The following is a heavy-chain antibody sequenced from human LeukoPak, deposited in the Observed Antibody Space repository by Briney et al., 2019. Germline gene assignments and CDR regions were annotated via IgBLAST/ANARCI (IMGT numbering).Heavy chain of an antibody. V-gene: IGHV3-48*02. J-gene: IGHJ4*02. CDR3: AALSRRPIAVAGSDFGGY. D-gene: IGHD6-19*01. CDR2: ISSSSSTI. Sequence: GGSLRLSCAASGFTFSSYSMNWVRQAPGKGLEWVSYISSSSSTIYYADSVKGRFTISRDNAKNSLYLQMNSLRDEDTAVYYCAALSRRPIAVAGSDFGGYWGQGTLVTVSS. CDR1: GFTFSSYS.